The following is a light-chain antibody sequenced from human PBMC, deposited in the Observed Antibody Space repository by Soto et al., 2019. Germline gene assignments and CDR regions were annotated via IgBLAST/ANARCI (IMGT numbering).Light chain of an antibody. CDR2: EGS. V-gene: IGLV2-23*03. Sequence: LTQPASVSGSPGQSITISCTGTSSDVGSYNLVSWYQQHPGKAPKLMIYEGSKRPSGVSNRFSGSKSGNTASLTISGLQAEDEADYYCCSYAGSTTFVVFGGGTKLTVL. CDR1: SSDVGSYNL. J-gene: IGLJ2*01. CDR3: CSYAGSTTFVV.